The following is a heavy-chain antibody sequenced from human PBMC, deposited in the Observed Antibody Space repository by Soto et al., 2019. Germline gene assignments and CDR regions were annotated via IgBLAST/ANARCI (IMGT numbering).Heavy chain of an antibody. J-gene: IGHJ3*02. D-gene: IGHD5-12*01. Sequence: EVQLLESGGGLVQPGGSLRVSCAASGFTFSSFAMSWVRQAPGKGLEWVSEISGSGGRTKYADSVKGRFTISRDNSKNTLHLQMNSLRAEDTAVYYCAKDPYSGYDQSAFDSWGQGTRVTVSS. CDR3: AKDPYSGYDQSAFDS. V-gene: IGHV3-23*01. CDR1: GFTFSSFA. CDR2: ISGSGGRT.